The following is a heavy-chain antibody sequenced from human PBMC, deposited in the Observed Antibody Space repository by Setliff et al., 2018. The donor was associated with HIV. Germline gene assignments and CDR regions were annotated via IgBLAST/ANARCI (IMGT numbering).Heavy chain of an antibody. D-gene: IGHD1-20*01. CDR3: ARYNWNPLGYRFDY. CDR2: IKQDGSEK. CDR1: GFTFSDHY. V-gene: IGHV3-7*03. J-gene: IGHJ4*02. Sequence: GGSLRLSCAASGFTFSDHYMDWVRQAPGKGLEWVANIKQDGSEKYYVDSVKGRFTISRDNAKNSLYLQMNSLRAEDTAVYYCARYNWNPLGYRFDYWGQGTLVTVSS.